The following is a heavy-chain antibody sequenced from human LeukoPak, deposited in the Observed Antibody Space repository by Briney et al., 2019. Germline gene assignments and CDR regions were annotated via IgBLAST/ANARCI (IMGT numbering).Heavy chain of an antibody. CDR1: GYTFTGYY. J-gene: IGHJ6*03. CDR2: INLNSGGT. CDR3: ARAPRYCSGGSCGRPYYYYMDV. V-gene: IGHV1-2*02. Sequence: EASVKVSCKASGYTFTGYYMHWVRQAPGQGLEWMGWINLNSGGTNYAQKFQGRVTMTRDTSISTAYMELSRLRSDDTAVYYCARAPRYCSGGSCGRPYYYYMDVWGKGTTVTVSS. D-gene: IGHD2-15*01.